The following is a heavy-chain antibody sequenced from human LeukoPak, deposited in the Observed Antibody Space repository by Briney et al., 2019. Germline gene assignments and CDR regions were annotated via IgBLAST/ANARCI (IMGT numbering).Heavy chain of an antibody. Sequence: SETLSLTCTISDDSIYDYYWSWLRQPPGQGLEWIGYIYYSGSTNYNPSLESRVTISVDTSKNQFSLKLSSVTAADTAVYYCARVDGDGYNIPDYWGQGTLVTVSS. CDR3: ARVDGDGYNIPDY. CDR1: DDSIYDYY. J-gene: IGHJ4*02. V-gene: IGHV4-59*12. CDR2: IYYSGST. D-gene: IGHD5-24*01.